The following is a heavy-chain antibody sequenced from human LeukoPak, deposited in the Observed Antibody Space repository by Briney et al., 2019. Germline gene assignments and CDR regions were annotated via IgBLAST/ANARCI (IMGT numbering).Heavy chain of an antibody. CDR1: GGSFSGYY. CDR2: INHSGST. J-gene: IGHJ6*04. CDR3: ARLSAKLYDRSGAAAGTRTTKMDV. Sequence: KTSETLSLTCAVYGGSFSGYYWSWIRQPPGKGLEWIGEINHSGSTNYNPSLKSRVTISVDTSKNQFSLKLSSVTAADTAVYYCARLSAKLYDRSGAAAGTRTTKMDVWGKGTTVTISS. D-gene: IGHD6-13*01. V-gene: IGHV4-34*01.